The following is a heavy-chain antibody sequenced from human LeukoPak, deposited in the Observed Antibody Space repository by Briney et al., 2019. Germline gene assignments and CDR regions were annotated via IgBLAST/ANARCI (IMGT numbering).Heavy chain of an antibody. CDR3: ARPNSNNWSNFDY. J-gene: IGHJ4*02. V-gene: IGHV5-51*01. CDR2: IFPDDSDT. Sequence: GEPLKISCKGSGYKFTNYWIGWVRQMPGKGLEWMGIIFPDDSDTRYSPSFQGQVTITADKSISTAYLQWSSLKASDTAMYYCARPNSNNWSNFDYWGQGTQVTVSS. D-gene: IGHD6-13*01. CDR1: GYKFTNYW.